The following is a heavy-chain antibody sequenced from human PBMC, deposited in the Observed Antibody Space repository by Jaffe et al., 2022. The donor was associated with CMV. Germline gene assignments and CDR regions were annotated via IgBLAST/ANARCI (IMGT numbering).Heavy chain of an antibody. V-gene: IGHV4-61*01. CDR3: ARHRRAFES. CDR1: GVSVKSGSYY. Sequence: QVQLQESGPGLVKPSETLSLTCTVSGVSVKSGSYYWSWIRQSPGKGLEWIGHIYYSGGTNYNPSLKSRVTISVDASKNQYSVKLTSVTAADTAVYYCARHRRAFESWGQGTLVTVSS. CDR2: IYYSGGT. J-gene: IGHJ4*02.